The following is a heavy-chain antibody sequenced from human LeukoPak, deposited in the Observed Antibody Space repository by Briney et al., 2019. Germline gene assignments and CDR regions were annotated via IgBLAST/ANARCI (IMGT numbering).Heavy chain of an antibody. CDR3: ARGDDSGYYDYFDY. Sequence: GRSLRLSCAASGFTFSSYGMHWVRQAPGKGLEWVAVIWYDGSNKYYADSVKGRLTISRDNSKNTVFLHMNSLRAEDTAMYYCARGDDSGYYDYFDYWGQGALVTVSS. J-gene: IGHJ4*02. CDR2: IWYDGSNK. CDR1: GFTFSSYG. D-gene: IGHD5-12*01. V-gene: IGHV3-33*01.